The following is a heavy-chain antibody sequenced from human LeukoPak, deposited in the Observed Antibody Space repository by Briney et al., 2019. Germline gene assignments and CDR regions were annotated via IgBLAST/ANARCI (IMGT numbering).Heavy chain of an antibody. CDR2: INHSGST. CDR3: ARETEDYYDSSGYYTKGYYYYYMDV. J-gene: IGHJ6*03. D-gene: IGHD3-22*01. CDR1: GGSFSGYY. V-gene: IGHV4-34*01. Sequence: PSETLSLTCAVYGGSFSGYYWSWIRQPPGKGLEWIGEINHSGSTNYNPSLKSRVTISVDTSKNQFSLKLSSVTAADTAVYYCARETEDYYDSSGYYTKGYYYYYMDVWGKGTTVTVSS.